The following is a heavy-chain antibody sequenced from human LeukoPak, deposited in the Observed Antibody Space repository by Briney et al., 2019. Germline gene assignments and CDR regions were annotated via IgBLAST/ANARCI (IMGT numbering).Heavy chain of an antibody. CDR2: ISVFNGNT. J-gene: IGHJ4*02. V-gene: IGHV1-18*01. CDR1: GYAFTNYA. CDR3: ARGYCSSATCRHFDY. D-gene: IGHD2-2*01. Sequence: ASVKVSCKASGYAFTNYAISWVRQAPGQGLEWMGWISVFNGNTNYAQKLQGRVTMTADTSTTTAYMELRSLRSDDTAVYYCARGYCSSATCRHFDYWGQGALVTVSS.